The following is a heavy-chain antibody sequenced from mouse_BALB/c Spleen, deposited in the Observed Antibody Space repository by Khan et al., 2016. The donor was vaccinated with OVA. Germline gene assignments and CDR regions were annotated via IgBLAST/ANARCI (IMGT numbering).Heavy chain of an antibody. D-gene: IGHD1-1*01. J-gene: IGHJ2*01. CDR2: ISYSGVT. Sequence: VQLKESGPGLVKPSQSLSLTCTVTGYSITSGYAWNWIRQFPGNKLEWMGYISYSGVTSYTPSLKSRISITRDTSKNQFFLQLNSLTTEDTATYYCARGNYYGYYVDYWGQGTTLTVSS. V-gene: IGHV3-2*02. CDR1: GYSITSGYA. CDR3: ARGNYYGYYVDY.